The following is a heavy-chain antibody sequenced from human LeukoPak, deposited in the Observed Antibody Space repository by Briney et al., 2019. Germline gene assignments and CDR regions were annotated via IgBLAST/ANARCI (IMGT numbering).Heavy chain of an antibody. J-gene: IGHJ4*02. D-gene: IGHD5/OR15-5a*01. Sequence: PGRSLRLSCAASGFTFSSNDMHWVRQAPGKGLEWVSFIRYDGSKEYYADSVKGRFTISRDNSKNTLYLQMNSLRAEDTAVYYCGKDYKYNVDYWGQGTLVTVSS. CDR1: GFTFSSND. V-gene: IGHV3-30*02. CDR3: GKDYKYNVDY. CDR2: IRYDGSKE.